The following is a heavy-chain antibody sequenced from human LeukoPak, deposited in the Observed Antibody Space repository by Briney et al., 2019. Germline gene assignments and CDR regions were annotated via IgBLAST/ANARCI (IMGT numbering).Heavy chain of an antibody. J-gene: IGHJ4*02. CDR2: ITGSGHRT. D-gene: IGHD2-2*02. V-gene: IGHV3-23*01. CDR3: ATGCCSSTSCYTSFDY. CDR1: GFTFSDYA. Sequence: GGSLRLSCAASGFTFSDYAMTWARQAPGKGLEWVSSITGSGHRTDYADSVKGRFTISRDNSKNTLYLQMNSLRAEDTAVYYCATGCCSSTSCYTSFDYWGQGTLVTVSS.